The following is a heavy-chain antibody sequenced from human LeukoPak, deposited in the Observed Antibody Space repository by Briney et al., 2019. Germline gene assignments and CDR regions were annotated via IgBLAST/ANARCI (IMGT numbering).Heavy chain of an antibody. CDR2: IYYSGST. CDR3: ASRITMIVVVITDEAEDYFDY. J-gene: IGHJ4*02. V-gene: IGHV4-39*01. CDR1: GGSISSSSYY. D-gene: IGHD3-22*01. Sequence: PSETLSLTCTVSGGSISSSSYYWGWIRQPPGKGRVWIGSIYYSGSTYYNPSLKSRVTISVDTSKNQFSLKLSSVTAADTAVYYCASRITMIVVVITDEAEDYFDYWGQGTLVTVSS.